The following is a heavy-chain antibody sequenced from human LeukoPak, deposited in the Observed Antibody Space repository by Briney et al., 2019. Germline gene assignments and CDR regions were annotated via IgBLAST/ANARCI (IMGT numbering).Heavy chain of an antibody. CDR1: GGSISSYY. CDR2: IYYSGST. CDR3: ARHRGSANYGDYWVDY. Sequence: SETLSLTCTVSGGSISSYYWSWIRQPPGKGLEWIAYIYYSGSTNYNPSLKSRVTISVDTSKNQFSLKLSSVTAADTAVYYCARHRGSANYGDYWVDYWGQGTLVTVSS. J-gene: IGHJ4*02. D-gene: IGHD4-17*01. V-gene: IGHV4-59*01.